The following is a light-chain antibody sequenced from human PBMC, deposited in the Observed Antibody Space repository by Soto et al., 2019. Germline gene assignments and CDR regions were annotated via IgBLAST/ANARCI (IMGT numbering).Light chain of an antibody. CDR3: QSYDSSLSGCYV. V-gene: IGLV1-40*01. Sequence: QSVLTQPPSVSGAPGQRVTISCTGSSSNIGAGYDVHWYQQLPGTAPKLLIYGNSNRPSGVPDRFSGSKSGTSASLAITGLQAEDEADYYCQSYDSSLSGCYVFRTGTKVPVL. CDR1: SSNIGAGYD. CDR2: GNS. J-gene: IGLJ1*01.